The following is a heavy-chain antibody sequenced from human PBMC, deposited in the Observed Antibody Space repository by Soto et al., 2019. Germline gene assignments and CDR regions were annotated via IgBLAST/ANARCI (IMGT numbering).Heavy chain of an antibody. CDR2: IYYSGNT. CDR3: ASSSPFHY. D-gene: IGHD6-6*01. J-gene: IGHJ4*02. Sequence: QLQLQESGPGLVKPSETLSLTCSVSSASLSSSTYYWSWIRQPPGRGPEWIGSIYYSGNTYYKPSLKSRVSISIDTSRNQFSLKLTSVTAADTGVYYCASSSPFHYWGQGILVTVSS. CDR1: SASLSSSTYY. V-gene: IGHV4-39*01.